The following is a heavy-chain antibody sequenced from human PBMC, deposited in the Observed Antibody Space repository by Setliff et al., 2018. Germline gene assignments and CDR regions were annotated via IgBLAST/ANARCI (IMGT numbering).Heavy chain of an antibody. J-gene: IGHJ5*02. CDR1: GFTFSTYW. CDR2: INSDGSTT. D-gene: IGHD3-10*01. V-gene: IGHV3-74*01. Sequence: GGSLSLSCAASGFTFSTYWMHWVRQAPGKGLEWVSRINSDGSTTNYADSVKGRFTISRDNAENTLYLQMNSLRAEDTAVYYCARDPHNSGSSWGQGTLVTVSS. CDR3: ARDPHNSGSS.